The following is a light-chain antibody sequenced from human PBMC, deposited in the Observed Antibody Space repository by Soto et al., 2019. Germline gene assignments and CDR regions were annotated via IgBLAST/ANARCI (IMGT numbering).Light chain of an antibody. J-gene: IGLJ3*02. CDR1: SSDVGAYDY. CDR3: SSYGGRNNLL. V-gene: IGLV2-8*01. Sequence: QSALTQAASVSGSPGQSITISCTGTSSDVGAYDYVTWYQQHPGKAPKAMIYEVNKRPSGVPDRFSGSKSGNTASLTVSGLQAEDEADYYCSSYGGRNNLLFGGGTKLTVL. CDR2: EVN.